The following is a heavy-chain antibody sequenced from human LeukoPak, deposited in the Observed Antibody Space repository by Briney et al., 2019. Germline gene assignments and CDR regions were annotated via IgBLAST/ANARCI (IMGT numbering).Heavy chain of an antibody. CDR1: GYTFTYYY. D-gene: IGHD3-16*02. V-gene: IGHV1-46*01. CDR3: ARGGSGGGVIDY. CDR2: INPSGGTT. J-gene: IGHJ4*02. Sequence: PGASVKVSCKASGYTFTYYYIHWVRQAPGQGLEWLGIINPSGGTTTYAQKFQGRVTMTRDTSTSTVYMELSSLRSEDTAVYYCARGGSGGGVIDYWGQGTLVTVSS.